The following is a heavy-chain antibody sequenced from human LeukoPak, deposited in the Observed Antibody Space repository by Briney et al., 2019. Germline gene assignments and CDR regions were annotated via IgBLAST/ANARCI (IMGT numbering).Heavy chain of an antibody. J-gene: IGHJ3*02. CDR3: ARGKDYYDSSGYYNAFDI. V-gene: IGHV4-38-2*02. Sequence: SETLSLTCTVSGYSISSGYYWGWIRQPPGKGLEWIGSIYHSGSTYYNPSLKSRVTISVDTSKNQFSLKLSSVTAADTAVYYCARGKDYYDSSGYYNAFDIWGQGTMVTVSS. CDR2: IYHSGST. CDR1: GYSISSGYY. D-gene: IGHD3-22*01.